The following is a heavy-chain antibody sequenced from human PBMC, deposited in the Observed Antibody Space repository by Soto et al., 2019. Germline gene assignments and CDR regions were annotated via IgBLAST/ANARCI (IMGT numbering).Heavy chain of an antibody. Sequence: QVQLQESGPGLVKPSQTLSLTCTVSGCSISSGDYYWSWIRQPPGKGLEWIGYIYYSGSTYYNPSLKSRVRVSVDASKNQFSLKLSSATAADTAVDYCSSAGGVGATPIDYWGQGTLVTVSS. CDR2: IYYSGST. CDR1: GCSISSGDYY. V-gene: IGHV4-30-4*01. D-gene: IGHD3-16*01. J-gene: IGHJ4*02. CDR3: SSAGGVGATPIDY.